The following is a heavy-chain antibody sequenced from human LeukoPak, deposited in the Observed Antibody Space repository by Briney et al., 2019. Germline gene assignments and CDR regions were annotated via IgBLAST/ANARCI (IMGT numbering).Heavy chain of an antibody. Sequence: GGSLRLSCAASGFTFSDYWMSWVRQAPGKGLEWVANIKEDGSEKYYVDSVKGRFTISRDNAKNSLYLQMNSLRVGDTAVYYCARASRGIAANLCFDYWGQGTLVTVSS. CDR3: ARASRGIAANLCFDY. CDR1: GFTFSDYW. CDR2: IKEDGSEK. J-gene: IGHJ4*02. D-gene: IGHD2-15*01. V-gene: IGHV3-7*01.